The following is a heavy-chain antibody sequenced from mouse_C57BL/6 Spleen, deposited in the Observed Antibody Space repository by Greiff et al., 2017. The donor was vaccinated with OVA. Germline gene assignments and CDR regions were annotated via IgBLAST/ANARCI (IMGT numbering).Heavy chain of an antibody. D-gene: IGHD2-3*01. CDR1: GFTFSDFY. Sequence: EVMLVESGGGLVQSGRSLRLSCATSGFTFSDFYMEWVRQAPGKGLEWIAASRNKANDYTTEYSASVKGRFIVSRDTSQSILYLQMNALRAEDTAIYCCTRDDYDGYYYAMDYWGQGTSVTVSS. J-gene: IGHJ4*01. CDR2: SRNKANDYTT. V-gene: IGHV7-1*01. CDR3: TRDDYDGYYYAMDY.